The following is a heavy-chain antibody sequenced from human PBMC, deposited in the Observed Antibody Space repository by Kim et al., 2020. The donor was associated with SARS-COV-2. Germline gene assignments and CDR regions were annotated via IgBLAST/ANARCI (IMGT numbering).Heavy chain of an antibody. J-gene: IGHJ6*02. CDR2: INPNSGGT. CDR3: ARGLAAAGTYYGMDV. D-gene: IGHD6-13*01. Sequence: ASVKVSCKASGYTFTGYYMHWVRQAPGQGLEWMGWINPNSGGTNYAQKFQGWVTMTRDTSISTAYMELSRLRSDDTAVYYCARGLAAAGTYYGMDVWGQGTTVTVSS. CDR1: GYTFTGYY. V-gene: IGHV1-2*04.